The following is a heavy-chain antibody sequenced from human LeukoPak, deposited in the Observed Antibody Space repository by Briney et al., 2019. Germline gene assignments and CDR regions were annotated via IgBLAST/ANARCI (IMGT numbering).Heavy chain of an antibody. J-gene: IGHJ4*02. CDR1: GYTFTSYG. CDR2: ISAYNGNT. Sequence: GASVRVSCKASGYTFTSYGINWVRQAPGQGLEWMGWISAYNGNTNYAQKFQGRVTMTTDTSTSTAYMELRSLKSDDTAVYYCARDPYPNIVVVTAIHFDYWGQGTLVTVSS. CDR3: ARDPYPNIVVVTAIHFDY. D-gene: IGHD2-21*02. V-gene: IGHV1-18*01.